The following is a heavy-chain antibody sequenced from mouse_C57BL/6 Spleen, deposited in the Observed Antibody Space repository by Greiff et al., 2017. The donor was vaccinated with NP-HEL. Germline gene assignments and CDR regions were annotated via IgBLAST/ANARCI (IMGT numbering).Heavy chain of an antibody. J-gene: IGHJ3*01. CDR1: GYTFTSYW. V-gene: IGHV1-55*01. D-gene: IGHD1-1*01. CDR2: IYPGSGST. CDR3: ARRDYGSSSFAY. Sequence: VQLQQSGAELVKPGASVKMSCKASGYTFTSYWITWVKQRPGQGLEWIGDIYPGSGSTNYNEKFKSKATLTVDTSSSTAYMQLSSLTSEDSAVYYCARRDYGSSSFAYWGQGTLVTVSA.